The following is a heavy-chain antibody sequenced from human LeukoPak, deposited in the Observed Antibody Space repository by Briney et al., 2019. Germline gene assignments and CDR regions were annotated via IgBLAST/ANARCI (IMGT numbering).Heavy chain of an antibody. CDR2: INPSGGST. CDR1: GYTFTSYY. Sequence: ASVKVSCMASGYTFTSYYMHWVRQAPGQGLEWMGLINPSGGSTSYAQKFQGRVTMTRDTSTSTVYMELSSLRSEDTAVYYCAREAYCGGDCYYYYYGMDVWGQGTTVTVSS. J-gene: IGHJ6*02. D-gene: IGHD2-21*02. CDR3: AREAYCGGDCYYYYYGMDV. V-gene: IGHV1-46*01.